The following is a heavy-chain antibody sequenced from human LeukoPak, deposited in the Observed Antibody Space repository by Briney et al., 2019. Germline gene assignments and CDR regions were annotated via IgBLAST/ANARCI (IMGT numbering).Heavy chain of an antibody. CDR1: GYTFTGYY. CDR2: INPNSGGT. Sequence: ASVKVPCKASGYTFTGYYMHWVRQAPGQGLEWMGWINPNSGGTNYAQKFQGRVTMTRDTSISTAYMELSRLRSDDTAVYYCASSSNSGSYSYFDYWGQGTLVTVSS. CDR3: ASSSNSGSYSYFDY. V-gene: IGHV1-2*02. D-gene: IGHD1-26*01. J-gene: IGHJ4*02.